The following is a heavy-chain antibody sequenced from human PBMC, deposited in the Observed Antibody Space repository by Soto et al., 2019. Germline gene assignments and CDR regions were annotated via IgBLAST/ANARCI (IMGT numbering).Heavy chain of an antibody. V-gene: IGHV1-69*13. D-gene: IGHD3-22*01. Sequence: GASVKVSCKASGGTFSSYAISWVRQAPGQGLEWMGGIIPIFGTANYAQKFQGRVTITADESTSTAYMELSSLRSEDTAVYYCARLGDYYDSSGYYFRALQHWGQGTMVTVYS. CDR2: IIPIFGTA. J-gene: IGHJ1*01. CDR1: GGTFSSYA. CDR3: ARLGDYYDSSGYYFRALQH.